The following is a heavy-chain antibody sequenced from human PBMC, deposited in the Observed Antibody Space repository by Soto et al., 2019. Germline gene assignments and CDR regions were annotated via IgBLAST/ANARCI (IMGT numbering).Heavy chain of an antibody. CDR2: IYPGDSDT. D-gene: IGHD6-6*01. J-gene: IGHJ6*02. CDR3: ARVEYSSSSGGLRNYYYGMDV. CDR1: GYSFTSYW. V-gene: IGHV5-51*01. Sequence: LKISWKGSGYSFTSYWIGWVLQMPGKGLDWMGIIYPGDSDTRYSPSFQGQVTISADKSISTAYLQWSSLKASDTAMYYCARVEYSSSSGGLRNYYYGMDVWGQGTTVTVSS.